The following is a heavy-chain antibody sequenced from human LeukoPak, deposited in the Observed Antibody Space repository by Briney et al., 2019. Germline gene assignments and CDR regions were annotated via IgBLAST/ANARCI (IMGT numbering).Heavy chain of an antibody. D-gene: IGHD3-3*01. CDR3: AREPERSRYDFWSGTYYYYMDV. CDR2: IIPILGIA. V-gene: IGHV1-69*04. Sequence: GASVKVSCKASGGTFSSYAISWVRQAPGQGLEWMGRIIPILGIANYAQKFQGRVTITTDESTSTAYMEMSSLRSEDTAVYYCAREPERSRYDFWSGTYYYYMDVWGKGTTVTVSS. J-gene: IGHJ6*03. CDR1: GGTFSSYA.